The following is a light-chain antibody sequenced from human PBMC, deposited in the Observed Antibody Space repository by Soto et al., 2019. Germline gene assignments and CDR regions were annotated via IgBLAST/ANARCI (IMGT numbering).Light chain of an antibody. CDR1: QSVSSN. CDR3: QQYNTCPRT. V-gene: IGKV3-15*01. Sequence: IVMTQFPATLSVSTGERATLSCRASQSVSSNLAWYQQKPGQAPRLLIYGASTRATGIPARFSGSGSGTEFTLTISSLQSEDFAVYYCQQYNTCPRTFGQGTNVDIK. CDR2: GAS. J-gene: IGKJ1*01.